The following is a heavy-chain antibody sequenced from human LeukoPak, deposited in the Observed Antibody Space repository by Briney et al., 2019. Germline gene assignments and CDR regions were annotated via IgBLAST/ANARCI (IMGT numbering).Heavy chain of an antibody. D-gene: IGHD1-26*01. CDR3: ARDLEVGAILGY. J-gene: IGHJ4*02. V-gene: IGHV3-33*01. CDR1: GFTFSSYG. Sequence: GGSLRLSCAASGFTFSSYGMHWVRQAPGKGLERVAVIWYDGSNKYYADSMKGRFTISRDNSKNTLYLQMNSLRAEDTAVYYCARDLEVGAILGYWGQGTLVTVSS. CDR2: IWYDGSNK.